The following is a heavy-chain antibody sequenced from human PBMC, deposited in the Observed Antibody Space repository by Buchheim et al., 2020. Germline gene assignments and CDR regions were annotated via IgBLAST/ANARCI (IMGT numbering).Heavy chain of an antibody. CDR3: ARQEWELLGEGGDY. CDR1: GGSISSSSYY. Sequence: QPQLQESGPGLVKPSETLSLTCTVSGGSISSSSYYWGWIRQPPGKGLVWIGSIYYSGSTYYNPSLKSRVTLSVDTSKNPLLLKLSSVTAADTAVYYCARQEWELLGEGGDYWGQRTL. V-gene: IGHV4-39*01. D-gene: IGHD1-26*01. J-gene: IGHJ4*02. CDR2: IYYSGST.